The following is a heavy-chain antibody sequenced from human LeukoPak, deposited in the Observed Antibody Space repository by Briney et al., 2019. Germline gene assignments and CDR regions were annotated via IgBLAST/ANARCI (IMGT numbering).Heavy chain of an antibody. J-gene: IGHJ5*02. CDR3: TTGNRDIYDFWSGYNKTKPNLFAP. CDR2: INHSGST. D-gene: IGHD3-3*01. CDR1: GGSFSGYY. Sequence: SETLSLTCAVYGGSFSGYYWSWIRQPPGRGLEWIGEINHSGSTNYNPSLKSRVTISVDTSKNQFSLQLSSVTAADTAVYYCTTGNRDIYDFWSGYNKTKPNLFAPGGQETLVTVSS. V-gene: IGHV4-34*01.